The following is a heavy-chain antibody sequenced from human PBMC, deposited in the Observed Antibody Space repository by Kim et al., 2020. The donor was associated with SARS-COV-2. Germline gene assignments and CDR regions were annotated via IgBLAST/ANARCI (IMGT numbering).Heavy chain of an antibody. CDR3: ARDRRTLAYCGGDCYSP. CDR1: GFTFSSYS. CDR2: ISSSSSTI. V-gene: IGHV3-48*02. D-gene: IGHD2-21*01. J-gene: IGHJ4*02. Sequence: GGSLRLSCAASGFTFSSYSMNWVRQAPGKGLEWVSYISSSSSTIYYADSVKGRFTISRDNAKNSLYLQMNSLRDEDTAVYYCARDRRTLAYCGGDCYSPWGQGTLVTVSS.